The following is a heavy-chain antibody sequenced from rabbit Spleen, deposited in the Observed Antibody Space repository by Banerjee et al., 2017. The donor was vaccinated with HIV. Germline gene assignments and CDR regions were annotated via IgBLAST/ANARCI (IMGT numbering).Heavy chain of an antibody. CDR3: ARDGAGGSYFAL. D-gene: IGHD8-1*01. Sequence: QLKESGGGLVQPGGSLKLSCKASGFDFSGYYLSWVRQAPGKGLEWIGYIDPVFGSTYYASWVNGRFTISRENAQNTVFLQMTSLTAADTATYFCARDGAGGSYFALWGPGTLVTVS. V-gene: IGHV1S7*01. J-gene: IGHJ6*01. CDR1: GFDFSGYY. CDR2: IDPVFGST.